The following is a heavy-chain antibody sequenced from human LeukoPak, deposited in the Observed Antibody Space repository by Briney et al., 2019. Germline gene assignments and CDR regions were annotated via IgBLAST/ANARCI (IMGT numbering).Heavy chain of an antibody. CDR2: IYTTGST. Sequence: PSETLSLTCTVSSGSISGYYWIWIRQPAGKGLEWIGRIYTTGSTNYNPSLKSRLTMSVDTSKNQFSLKLSSVTAADTAVYHCARGRGYCSGGSCSYYFDYSGQGTLVTVSS. D-gene: IGHD2-15*01. CDR1: SGSISGYY. CDR3: ARGRGYCSGGSCSYYFDY. V-gene: IGHV4-4*07. J-gene: IGHJ4*02.